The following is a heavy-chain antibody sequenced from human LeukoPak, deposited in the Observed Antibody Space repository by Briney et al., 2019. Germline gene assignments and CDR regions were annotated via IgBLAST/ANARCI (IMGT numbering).Heavy chain of an antibody. J-gene: IGHJ4*02. CDR3: ARDPPDSSESNYDSSGYR. CDR1: GGTFSSYA. Sequence: ASVKVSCEASGGTFSSYAISWVRQAPGQGLEWMGGIIPIFGTANYAQKFQGRVTITADESTSTAYMELSSLRSEGTAVYYCARDPPDSSESNYDSSGYRWGQGTLVTVSS. D-gene: IGHD3-22*01. V-gene: IGHV1-69*13. CDR2: IIPIFGTA.